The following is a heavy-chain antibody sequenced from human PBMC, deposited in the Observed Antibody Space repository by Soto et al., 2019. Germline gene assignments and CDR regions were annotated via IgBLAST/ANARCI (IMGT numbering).Heavy chain of an antibody. V-gene: IGHV3-74*01. J-gene: IGHJ6*02. Sequence: GVLRLSCAASGFTFSSYWMHWVRQAPGKGLVWVSRINSDGSSTSYADSVKGRFTISRDNAKNTLYLQMNSLRAEDTAVYYCARVEMATTPLGYYYYGMDVWGQGTTVTVSS. D-gene: IGHD5-12*01. CDR1: GFTFSSYW. CDR3: ARVEMATTPLGYYYYGMDV. CDR2: INSDGSST.